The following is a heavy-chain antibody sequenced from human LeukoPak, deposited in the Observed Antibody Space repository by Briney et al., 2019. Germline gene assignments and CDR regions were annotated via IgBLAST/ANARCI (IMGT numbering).Heavy chain of an antibody. J-gene: IGHJ4*02. CDR1: GDSVSSNSAA. V-gene: IGHV6-1*01. D-gene: IGHD2-2*01. CDR3: AREPVVHLPANDY. CDR2: TYYRLQRSN. Sequence: HTLSLTCAISGDSVSSNSAAWNSIRQSPSRGLEGLGRTYYRLQRSNDYAVSVKSRITINPDTSKNQLSLQLNSVTPEDTAVYYCAREPVVHLPANDYWGQGTLVTVS.